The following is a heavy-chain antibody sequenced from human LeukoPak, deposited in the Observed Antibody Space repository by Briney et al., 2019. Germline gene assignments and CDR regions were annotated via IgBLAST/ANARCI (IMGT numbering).Heavy chain of an antibody. CDR2: INTNTGNP. CDR1: GYTFTSYA. J-gene: IGHJ5*02. V-gene: IGHV7-4-1*02. Sequence: ASVKASCKASGYTFTSYAMNWVRQAPGQGLEWMGWINTNTGNPTYTQGFTGRFVFSLDTSVSTAYLQISSLKAEDTAVYYCARDRRLTYYYGSGSYRWFDPWGQGTLVTVSS. CDR3: ARDRRLTYYYGSGSYRWFDP. D-gene: IGHD3-10*01.